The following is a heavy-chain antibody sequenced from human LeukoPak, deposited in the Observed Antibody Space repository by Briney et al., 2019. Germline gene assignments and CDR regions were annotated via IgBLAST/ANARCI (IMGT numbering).Heavy chain of an antibody. CDR3: ARGQQLGGFYYYYYMDV. CDR2: ISSSSSTI. D-gene: IGHD6-6*01. J-gene: IGHJ6*03. V-gene: IGHV3-48*01. Sequence: PGGSLRLSCAASGFTFSTYSMNWVRQAPGEGLEWVSYISSSSSTIFYADPVKGRFTISRDNAKNSMYLQMNSLRAEDTALYYCARGQQLGGFYYYYYMDVWGKGTTVTVSS. CDR1: GFTFSTYS.